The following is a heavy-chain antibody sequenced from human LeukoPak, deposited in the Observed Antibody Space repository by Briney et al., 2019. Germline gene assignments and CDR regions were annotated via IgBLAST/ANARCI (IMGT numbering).Heavy chain of an antibody. CDR2: MNPNSGNT. D-gene: IGHD3-3*01. Sequence: ASVKVSCKASGGTFSSYAINWVRQATGQGLEWMGWMNPNSGNTGYAQKFQGRVTMTRNTSISTAYMELSSLRSEDTAVHYCARGSGYSGTWGQGTLVTVSS. CDR3: ARGSGYSGT. V-gene: IGHV1-8*02. CDR1: GGTFSSYA. J-gene: IGHJ4*02.